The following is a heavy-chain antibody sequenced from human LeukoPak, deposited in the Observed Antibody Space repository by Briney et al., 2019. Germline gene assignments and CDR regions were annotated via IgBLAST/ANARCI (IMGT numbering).Heavy chain of an antibody. CDR2: INPSGGST. CDR1: GYTFTSYY. D-gene: IGHD6-13*01. Sequence: ASVKVSCKASGYTFTSYYMHWVRQAPGQGLEWMGIINPSGGSTSYAQKFQGRVTMTRDTSTSTVYMELSSLRSEDTAVYYCARLPLAAAGRGYYYYYGMDVWGQGTTVTVSS. J-gene: IGHJ6*02. CDR3: ARLPLAAAGRGYYYYYGMDV. V-gene: IGHV1-46*01.